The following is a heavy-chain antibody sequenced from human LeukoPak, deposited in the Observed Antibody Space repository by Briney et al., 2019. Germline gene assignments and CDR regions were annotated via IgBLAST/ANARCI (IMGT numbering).Heavy chain of an antibody. CDR1: GFTFSAYG. D-gene: IGHD3-22*01. V-gene: IGHV3-30*18. Sequence: PGGSLRLSCAASGFTFSAYGMHWVRQPPGKGLEWVAVISYDGSNKYYADSVKGRFTISRDNSKNSLYLQMNSLRTEDTALYYCAKDTAGHYYDSSGRRREVDAFDIWGKGQWSPSLQ. CDR3: AKDTAGHYYDSSGRRREVDAFDI. CDR2: ISYDGSNK. J-gene: IGHJ3*02.